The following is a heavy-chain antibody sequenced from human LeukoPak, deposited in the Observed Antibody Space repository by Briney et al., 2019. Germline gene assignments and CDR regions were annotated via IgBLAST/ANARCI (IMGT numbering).Heavy chain of an antibody. J-gene: IGHJ4*02. D-gene: IGHD1-7*01. V-gene: IGHV4-59*12. CDR3: ARDNWHSLDY. CDR1: GGSISSFY. CDR2: MSKSGST. Sequence: PSETLSLTCSVSGGSISSFYWSWIRQPPGKGLEWIGFMSKSGSTNYNPSLKSRVTVSLDTSKNHFSLNLTSVTAADTAVYYCARDNWHSLDYWGQGTLVTVSS.